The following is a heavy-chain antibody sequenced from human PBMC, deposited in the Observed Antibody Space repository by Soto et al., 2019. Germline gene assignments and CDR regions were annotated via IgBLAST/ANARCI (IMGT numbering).Heavy chain of an antibody. Sequence: SETLSLTCTVSDGSISSYYWTWIRQPPGKGLELIGYIFDIVSTKYNPSLQSRLTITVDTSKNQFSLKLSSVTAADTAVYYCARWLKNGPPSSPRVDVWGRGTRVTVSS. CDR3: ARWLKNGPPSSPRVDV. CDR1: DGSISSYY. J-gene: IGHJ6*02. CDR2: IFDIVST. V-gene: IGHV4-59*01. D-gene: IGHD3-22*01.